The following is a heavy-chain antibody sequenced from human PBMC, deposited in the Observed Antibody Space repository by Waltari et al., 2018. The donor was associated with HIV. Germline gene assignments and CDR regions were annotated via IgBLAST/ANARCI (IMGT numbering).Heavy chain of an antibody. CDR3: ARSLDTVMDY. CDR2: INQSGST. Sequence: QVQLQQWGAGLWKPSETLSLTCAVYGGSLSGYYGSWIRQPPGKVLEWIGEINQSGSTKYNPSLKSRVIISVDTAKIQFSLKLSSVTAADTAVYYCARSLDTVMDYWGQGTLVTVSS. CDR1: GGSLSGYY. D-gene: IGHD2-21*01. V-gene: IGHV4-34*01. J-gene: IGHJ4*02.